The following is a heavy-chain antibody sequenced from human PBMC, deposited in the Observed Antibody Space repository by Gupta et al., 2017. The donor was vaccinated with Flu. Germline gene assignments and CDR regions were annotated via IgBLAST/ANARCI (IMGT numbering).Heavy chain of an antibody. CDR2: MKQDGSEI. CDR3: VRGSGWILKY. CDR1: GFTFSDAW. J-gene: IGHJ4*02. Sequence: EVQLVESGGGLVQPGGSLRLSCVGSGFTFSDAWMHWVRQPPGKGLEWVADMKQDGSEIHYVDSVKGRFTISRDDAKNSLFLQMNSLRAGDTAVYYCVRGSGWILKYWGQGTLVTVSS. D-gene: IGHD6-19*01. V-gene: IGHV3-7*01.